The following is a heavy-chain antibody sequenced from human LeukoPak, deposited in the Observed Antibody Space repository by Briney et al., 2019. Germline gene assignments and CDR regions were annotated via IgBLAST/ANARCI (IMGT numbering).Heavy chain of an antibody. D-gene: IGHD3-22*01. CDR2: IIPIFGTA. V-gene: IGHV1-69*13. J-gene: IGHJ4*02. CDR3: ARNGDSGGYYRDY. CDR1: GGTFSSYA. Sequence: SVKVSCKASGGTFSSYAISWVRQAPGQGLEWMGGIIPIFGTANYAQKFQGRVTITADESTSTAYMELSSLRSEDTAVYYCARNGDSGGYYRDYWGQGTLVTVSS.